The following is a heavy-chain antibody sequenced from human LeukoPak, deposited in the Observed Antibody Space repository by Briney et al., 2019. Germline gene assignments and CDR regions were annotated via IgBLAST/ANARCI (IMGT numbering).Heavy chain of an antibody. Sequence: ASVKVSCKASGYTFTSYDINWVRQATGQGLEWMGWMNPISGNTGYAQKFQGRVTITRNTSISTAYMELSSLRSEDTAVYYCAVIAVAVIDYWGQGTLVTVSS. D-gene: IGHD6-19*01. CDR3: AVIAVAVIDY. J-gene: IGHJ4*02. CDR2: MNPISGNT. V-gene: IGHV1-8*03. CDR1: GYTFTSYD.